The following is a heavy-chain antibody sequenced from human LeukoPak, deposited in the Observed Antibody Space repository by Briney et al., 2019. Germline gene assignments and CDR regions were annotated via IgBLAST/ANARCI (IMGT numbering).Heavy chain of an antibody. CDR3: ARAGLKVGATRYPGFIDY. D-gene: IGHD1-26*01. V-gene: IGHV4-59*01. Sequence: PSGTLSLTCTVSGGSISGYYWSWIRQPPGKGLEWIGYIYYSGSTNYNPSLKSRVTISVDTSKNQFSLKLSSVTAADTAVYYCARAGLKVGATRYPGFIDYWGQGTLVTVSS. J-gene: IGHJ4*02. CDR2: IYYSGST. CDR1: GGSISGYY.